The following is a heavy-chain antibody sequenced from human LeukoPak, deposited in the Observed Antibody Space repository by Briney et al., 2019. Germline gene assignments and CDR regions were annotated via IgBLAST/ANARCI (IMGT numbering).Heavy chain of an antibody. V-gene: IGHV3-43*02. D-gene: IGHD2-21*02. Sequence: GGSLRLSCTASGFTFNDFVMQWVRQVPGKSLEWVALISGDGGTTDYASSVEGRFTISRDNAQKSLFLEMDNLGTEDTALYYCARSGLGDHGIFTGRGSPYYYYYLDVWGKGTTVIVS. J-gene: IGHJ6*03. CDR2: ISGDGGTT. CDR3: ARSGLGDHGIFTGRGSPYYYYYLDV. CDR1: GFTFNDFV.